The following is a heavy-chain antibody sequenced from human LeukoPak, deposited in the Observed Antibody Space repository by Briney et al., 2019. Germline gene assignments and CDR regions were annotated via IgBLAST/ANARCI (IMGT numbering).Heavy chain of an antibody. CDR2: INHSGST. D-gene: IGHD3-22*01. V-gene: IGHV4-34*01. J-gene: IGHJ4*02. CDR1: GGSFSGYY. Sequence: SETLSLTCAVYGGSFSGYYWSWIRQPPGKGLEWIGEINHSGSTNYNPSLESRVTISVDTSKNQFSLKLSSVTAADTAVYYCARGRGYYYDSSGYDYWGQGTLVTVSS. CDR3: ARGRGYYYDSSGYDY.